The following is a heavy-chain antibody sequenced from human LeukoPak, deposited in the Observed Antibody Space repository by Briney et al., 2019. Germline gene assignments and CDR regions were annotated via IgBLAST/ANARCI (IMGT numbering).Heavy chain of an antibody. CDR3: AGQGSGRSSDY. Sequence: SETLSLTCTVSGGSISSSSYSWGWIRQPPGKGLEWIGSIYYGGSTFYNPSLKSRVTISVDTSKNQFSLKLSSVTAADTAVYYCAGQGSGRSSDYWGQGTLVTVSS. V-gene: IGHV4-39*01. CDR1: GGSISSSSYS. J-gene: IGHJ4*02. CDR2: IYYGGST. D-gene: IGHD1-26*01.